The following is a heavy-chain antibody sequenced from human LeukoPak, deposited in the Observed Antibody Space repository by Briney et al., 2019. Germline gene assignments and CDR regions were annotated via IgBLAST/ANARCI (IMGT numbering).Heavy chain of an antibody. CDR1: GFIFSSYS. V-gene: IGHV3-66*01. CDR2: IYSGGST. CDR3: ASRSYYYDSSGYYPADYFDY. J-gene: IGHJ4*02. D-gene: IGHD3-22*01. Sequence: GGSLRLSCAASGFIFSSYSMNWVRQAPGKGLEWVSVIYSGGSTYYADSVKGRFTISRDNSKNTLYLQVNSLRAEDTAVYYCASRSYYYDSSGYYPADYFDYWGQGTLVTVSS.